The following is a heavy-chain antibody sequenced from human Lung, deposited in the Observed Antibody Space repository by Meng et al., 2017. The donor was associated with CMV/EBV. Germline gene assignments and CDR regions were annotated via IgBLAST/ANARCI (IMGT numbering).Heavy chain of an antibody. CDR1: GFIVSSTY. CDR2: IYSGGTT. D-gene: IGHD2/OR15-2a*01. Sequence: GGSLRLXCEASGFIVSSTYMSWVRQAPGKGLEWVSVIYSGGTTFKANSVKGRFAISRDNSKNTLFLQMNRLRAEDTAVYYCARSILSNGFDAFDIWGQGTMVXVSS. J-gene: IGHJ3*02. CDR3: ARSILSNGFDAFDI. V-gene: IGHV3-53*01.